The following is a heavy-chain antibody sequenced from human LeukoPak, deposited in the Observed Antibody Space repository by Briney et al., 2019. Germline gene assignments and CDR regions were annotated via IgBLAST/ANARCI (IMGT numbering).Heavy chain of an antibody. D-gene: IGHD2-15*01. CDR1: GYSFTSYW. CDR3: ARLYCSGGSCFDP. J-gene: IGHJ5*02. Sequence: GKSLNISCKCSGYSFTSYWIGWVRQMPRKGLDWMGIIHHCDSNTSYNPSFQSQVTISADKSMSPAYLQWSSLKASDTAMYYCARLYCSGGSCFDPWGQGTLVTVSS. CDR2: IHHCDSNT. V-gene: IGHV5-51*01.